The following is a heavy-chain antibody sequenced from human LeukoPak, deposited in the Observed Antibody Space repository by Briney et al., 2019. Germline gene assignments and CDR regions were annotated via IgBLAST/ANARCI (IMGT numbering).Heavy chain of an antibody. Sequence: SGGSLRLSCAASGFTFSSYSMNWVRQAPGKGLEWISYISSSSSTIYYADSVKGRFTISRDNAKNSLYLQLNSLRAEDTAVYYCARVLHKRNYDSSDYYGSWGQGTLVTVSS. CDR1: GFTFSSYS. D-gene: IGHD3-22*01. CDR2: ISSSSSTI. J-gene: IGHJ5*02. V-gene: IGHV3-48*01. CDR3: ARVLHKRNYDSSDYYGS.